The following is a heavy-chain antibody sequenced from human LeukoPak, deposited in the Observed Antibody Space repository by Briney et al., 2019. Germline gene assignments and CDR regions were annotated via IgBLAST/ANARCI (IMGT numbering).Heavy chain of an antibody. J-gene: IGHJ3*01. D-gene: IGHD1-26*01. CDR3: AREVIIVGDSDAFDL. CDR2: IFYDGRA. V-gene: IGHV4-30-4*08. CDR1: GGSISSANHF. Sequence: PSETLSLXCTISGGSISSANHFWSWVRQSPGEGLEWIGYIFYDGRAHYNPSLRSRLSMSIDVSKNQFSLSLGSVTAADTAIYYCAREVIIVGDSDAFDLWGHGTMVTVSS.